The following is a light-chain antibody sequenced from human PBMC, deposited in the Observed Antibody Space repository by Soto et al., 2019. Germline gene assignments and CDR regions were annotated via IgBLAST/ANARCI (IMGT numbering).Light chain of an antibody. CDR2: GAS. V-gene: IGKV3-20*01. CDR1: QSVTRSF. CDR3: QQYGSSPQA. J-gene: IGKJ3*01. Sequence: EIVLTQSPGTLSSSPGERVTLSCRASQSVTRSFLAWYQQKPGQAPRLLIYGASSRATGIPDRFSGSGSGTDFTLTISRLEPEDFAVYYCQQYGSSPQAFGPGTKVDIK.